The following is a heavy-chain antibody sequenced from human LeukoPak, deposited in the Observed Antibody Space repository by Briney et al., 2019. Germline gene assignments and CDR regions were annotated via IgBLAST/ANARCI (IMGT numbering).Heavy chain of an antibody. CDR1: GYTFTSYY. D-gene: IGHD1-26*01. Sequence: GASVKVSCKASGYTFTSYYMHWVRQAPGQGLEWMGIINPSGGSTSYAQKFQGRVTMTRDMSTSTVYMELSSLRSEDTAVYYCARDRRRFSGSYSFSVIDWYFDLWGRGTLVTVSS. CDR2: INPSGGST. V-gene: IGHV1-46*01. J-gene: IGHJ2*01. CDR3: ARDRRRFSGSYSFSVIDWYFDL.